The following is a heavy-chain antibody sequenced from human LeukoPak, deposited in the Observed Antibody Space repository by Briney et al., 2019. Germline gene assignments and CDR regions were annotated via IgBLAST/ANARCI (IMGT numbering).Heavy chain of an antibody. J-gene: IGHJ6*03. Sequence: GGSLRLSCAASGFSLSNYGMNWVRQAPGKGLEWVSSISSSSSYIYYADSVKGRFTIPRDNAKNSLYLQMNSLRAEDTAVYYCARDYGGNSVYYYYMDIWGKGTTVTVSS. CDR1: GFSLSNYG. CDR3: ARDYGGNSVYYYYMDI. V-gene: IGHV3-21*01. CDR2: ISSSSSYI. D-gene: IGHD4-23*01.